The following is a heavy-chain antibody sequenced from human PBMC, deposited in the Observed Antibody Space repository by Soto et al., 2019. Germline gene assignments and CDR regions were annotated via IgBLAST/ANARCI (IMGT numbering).Heavy chain of an antibody. D-gene: IGHD3-10*01. CDR2: ISYDGKKT. Sequence: VQLVESGGGVVQPGRSLRLSCAASGFTFRSYAMHWVRQTPGKGLAWVAYISYDGKKTYYADSVKGRFTISRDNYQNTLFLQMTSLQFEDTSVYSCVRGDGSGSFLLDYWGRGTLVTVSS. CDR1: GFTFRSYA. V-gene: IGHV3-30*03. CDR3: VRGDGSGSFLLDY. J-gene: IGHJ4*02.